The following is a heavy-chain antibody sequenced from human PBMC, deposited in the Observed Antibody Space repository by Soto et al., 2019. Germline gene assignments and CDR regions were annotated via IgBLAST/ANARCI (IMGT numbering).Heavy chain of an antibody. J-gene: IGHJ4*02. D-gene: IGHD6-13*01. CDR1: GFTFSSYA. V-gene: IGHV3-30-3*01. CDR2: ISYDGSNK. CDR3: ARDSIAAAGTLDY. Sequence: SLRLSCAASGFTFSSYAMHWVRQAPGKGLEWVAVISYDGSNKYYADSVKGRFTISRDNSKNTLYLQMNSLRAEDTAVYYCARDSIAAAGTLDYWGQGTLVTVSS.